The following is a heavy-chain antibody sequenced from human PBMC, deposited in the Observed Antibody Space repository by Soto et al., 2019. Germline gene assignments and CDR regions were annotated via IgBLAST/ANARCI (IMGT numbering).Heavy chain of an antibody. V-gene: IGHV4-39*01. J-gene: IGHJ6*02. CDR1: GGFVISSSGS. CDR3: ARLNGYCISTNCHGYYGMDV. Sequence: PSVTMSLTCSVSGGFVISSSGSWGWIRQSPGKGLEWIGTIYSSENTYYNPSLLSRVTISVDTSKNEFSLRLSSVTAADTAVYYCARLNGYCISTNCHGYYGMDVWGQGTTVTVSS. CDR2: IYSSENT. D-gene: IGHD2-2*03.